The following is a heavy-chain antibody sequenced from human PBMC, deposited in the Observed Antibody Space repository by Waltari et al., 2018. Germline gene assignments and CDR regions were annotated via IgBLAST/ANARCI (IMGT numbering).Heavy chain of an antibody. J-gene: IGHJ5*02. CDR2: IYHSGST. CDR1: GYSISSGYY. D-gene: IGHD2-2*01. CDR3: ARAGYCSSTSCGEDNWFDP. V-gene: IGHV4-38-2*01. Sequence: QVQLQESGPGLVKPSETLSLTCAVSGYSISSGYYWGWIRQPPGKGLEWIGSIYHSGSTYYNPSLKSRVTISVDTSKNQFSLKLSSVTAADTAVYYCARAGYCSSTSCGEDNWFDPWGQGTLVTVSS.